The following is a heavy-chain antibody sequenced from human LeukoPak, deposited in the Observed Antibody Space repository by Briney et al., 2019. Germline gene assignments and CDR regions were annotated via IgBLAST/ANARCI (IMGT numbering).Heavy chain of an antibody. CDR1: GGSVSSGSCY. CDR2: IYHSGST. J-gene: IGHJ4*02. V-gene: IGHV4-30-2*01. D-gene: IGHD3-3*01. Sequence: SETLSLTCTVSGGSVSSGSCYWSWIRQPPGKGLEWIGYIYHSGSTYYNPSLRSRVTISVDRSKNQFSLKLSSVTAADTAVYYCASSRKDYDFWSGYPPRPYFDYWGQGTLVTVSS. CDR3: ASSRKDYDFWSGYPPRPYFDY.